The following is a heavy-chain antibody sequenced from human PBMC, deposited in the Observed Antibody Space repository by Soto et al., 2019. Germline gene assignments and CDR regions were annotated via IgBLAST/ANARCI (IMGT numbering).Heavy chain of an antibody. J-gene: IGHJ4*02. Sequence: ASVKVSCKASGYAFTSYGISWVRQAPGQGLEWMGWISAYNGNTNYAQELQGRVTMTTDTSKSTAYMELRSLRSDDTAVYYCARGRSIAALEQFTDYWAQGTLVTVSS. CDR1: GYAFTSYG. D-gene: IGHD6-6*01. V-gene: IGHV1-18*04. CDR2: ISAYNGNT. CDR3: ARGRSIAALEQFTDY.